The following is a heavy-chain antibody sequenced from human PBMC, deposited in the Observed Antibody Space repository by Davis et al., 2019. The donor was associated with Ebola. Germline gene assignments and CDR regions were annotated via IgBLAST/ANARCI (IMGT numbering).Heavy chain of an antibody. CDR1: GGSISSHY. CDR2: IYYSGST. D-gene: IGHD4-17*01. Sequence: PGGSLRLSCTVSGGSISSHYWSWIRQPPGKGLEWIGYIYYSGSTNYNPSLKSRVTISVDTSKNQFSLKLSSVTAADTAVYYCASTYGDVDYWGQGTLVTVSS. V-gene: IGHV4-59*11. J-gene: IGHJ4*02. CDR3: ASTYGDVDY.